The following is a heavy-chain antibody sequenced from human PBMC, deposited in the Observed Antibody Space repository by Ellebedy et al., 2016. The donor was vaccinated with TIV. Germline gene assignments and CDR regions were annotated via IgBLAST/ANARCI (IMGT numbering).Heavy chain of an antibody. CDR2: INPSASST. D-gene: IGHD5-18*01. CDR1: GYTFIGYY. CDR3: ARHRDTALSF. J-gene: IGHJ4*02. V-gene: IGHV1-46*01. Sequence: AASVKVSCKASGYTFIGYYIHWVRQAPGQGLEWMGIINPSASSTSYAQKFQDRVIMTWDTSTSTVYLELSSLRSEDTAIYYCARHRDTALSFWGQGTLVTVSS.